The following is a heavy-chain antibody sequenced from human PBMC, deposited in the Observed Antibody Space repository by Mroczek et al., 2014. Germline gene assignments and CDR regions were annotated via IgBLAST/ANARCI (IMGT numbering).Heavy chain of an antibody. D-gene: IGHD3-3*01. Sequence: VQLVESGPGLVKPSETLSLTCTVSGGSISSYYWSWIRQPPGKGLEWIGYIYYSGSTNYNPSLKSRVTISVDTSKNQFSLKLSSVTAADTAVYYCARERRGEWLSSFDYWGQGTLVTVSS. V-gene: IGHV4-59*01. CDR1: GGSISSYY. CDR2: IYYSGST. J-gene: IGHJ4*02. CDR3: ARERRGEWLSSFDY.